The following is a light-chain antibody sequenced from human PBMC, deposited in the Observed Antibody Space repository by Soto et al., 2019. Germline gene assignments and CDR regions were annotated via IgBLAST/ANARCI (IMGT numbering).Light chain of an antibody. CDR1: QTISSW. Sequence: DIQMYQSPSTPSGSVGDRVTITCRASQTISSWLAWYQQKPGKAPKLLIYKASTLKSGVPSRFSGSGSGTEFTLTISSLQPDDFATYYCQHYNSYSEAFGQGTKV. V-gene: IGKV1-5*03. CDR2: KAS. J-gene: IGKJ1*01. CDR3: QHYNSYSEA.